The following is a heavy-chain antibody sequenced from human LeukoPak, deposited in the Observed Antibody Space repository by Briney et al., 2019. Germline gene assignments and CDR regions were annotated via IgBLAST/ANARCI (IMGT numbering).Heavy chain of an antibody. CDR3: ARARSSSWCSLGWSYYYYYMGV. J-gene: IGHJ6*03. CDR1: GYTFTSYD. CDR2: MNPNSGNT. V-gene: IGHV1-8*03. D-gene: IGHD6-13*01. Sequence: ASVKVSCKASGYTFTSYDINWVRQATGQGLEWMGWMNPNSGNTGYAQKFQGRVTITRNTSISTAYMELSSLRSEDTAVYYCARARSSSWCSLGWSYYYYYMGVWGKGTTVTVSS.